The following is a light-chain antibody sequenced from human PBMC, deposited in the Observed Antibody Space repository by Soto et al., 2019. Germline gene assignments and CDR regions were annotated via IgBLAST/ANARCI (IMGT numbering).Light chain of an antibody. CDR2: AAS. J-gene: IGKJ1*01. V-gene: IGKV1-9*01. CDR3: QQYYSFTWT. Sequence: IPLTQSPSSLSASVGHRVTITCRASQAISSHLAWYRQKPGKAPELLIYAASTLQSGALSRFSGSGSGTDFTLTISCLQPEDFATYYCQQYYSFTWTFGQGTKVDIK. CDR1: QAISSH.